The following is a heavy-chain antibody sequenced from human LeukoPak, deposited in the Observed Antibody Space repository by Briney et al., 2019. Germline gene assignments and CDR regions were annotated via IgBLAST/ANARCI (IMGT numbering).Heavy chain of an antibody. D-gene: IGHD3-3*01. Sequence: ASVKVSCKASGYTFTVYYMHWGGQAPGQGLEGMGRINPNSGGTTYAKKFQGRVTMTRDTSISTAYMELSRLRSDDTAVYYCASLFWSGYLNWFDPWGQGTLVTVSS. CDR1: GYTFTVYY. CDR2: INPNSGGT. J-gene: IGHJ5*02. CDR3: ASLFWSGYLNWFDP. V-gene: IGHV1-2*06.